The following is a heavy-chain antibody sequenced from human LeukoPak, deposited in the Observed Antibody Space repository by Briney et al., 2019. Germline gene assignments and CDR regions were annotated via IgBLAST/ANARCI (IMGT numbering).Heavy chain of an antibody. J-gene: IGHJ4*02. D-gene: IGHD4-17*01. Sequence: ASVKVSCTASGYTFIMYYMHWVRQAPGQGLEWMGIINPSGGSTSYAQKFQGRVTMTRDTSTSTVYMELSRLRSEDTAVYYCARGGYGDRIDYWGQGTLVSVSS. CDR2: INPSGGST. CDR1: GYTFIMYY. CDR3: ARGGYGDRIDY. V-gene: IGHV1-46*01.